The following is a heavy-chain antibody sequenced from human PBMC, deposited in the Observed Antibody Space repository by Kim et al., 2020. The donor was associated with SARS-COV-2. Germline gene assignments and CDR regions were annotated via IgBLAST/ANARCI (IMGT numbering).Heavy chain of an antibody. CDR2: ISAYNGNT. Sequence: ASVKVSCKASGYTFTSYGISWVRQAPGQGLEWMGWISAYNGNTNYAQKLQGRVTMTTDTSTSTAYMELRSLRSDDTAVYYCARDRAYGDYSPLGMDVWGQGTTVTVSS. V-gene: IGHV1-18*04. D-gene: IGHD4-17*01. CDR3: ARDRAYGDYSPLGMDV. CDR1: GYTFTSYG. J-gene: IGHJ6*02.